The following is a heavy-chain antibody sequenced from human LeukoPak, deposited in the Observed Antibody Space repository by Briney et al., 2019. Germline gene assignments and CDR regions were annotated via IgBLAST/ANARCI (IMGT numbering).Heavy chain of an antibody. V-gene: IGHV3-49*04. J-gene: IGHJ4*02. Sequence: GRSLRLSCTVSGFTFGDYAMNWVRQAPGKGLEWVSFIRNKAYGGTTEYAASVKGRFTISRDDSKSIAYLQMNSLKTEDTAVYYCTRVAFWVQNNDFWSGYPDYWGQGTLVTVSS. CDR3: TRVAFWVQNNDFWSGYPDY. CDR1: GFTFGDYA. CDR2: IRNKAYGGTT. D-gene: IGHD3-3*01.